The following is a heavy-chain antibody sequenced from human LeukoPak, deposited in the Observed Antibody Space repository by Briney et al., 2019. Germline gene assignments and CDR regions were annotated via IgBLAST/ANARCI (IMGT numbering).Heavy chain of an antibody. CDR3: ARVLVRVITDRGAFDI. V-gene: IGHV1-69*05. J-gene: IGHJ3*02. CDR2: IIPIFGTA. Sequence: SVKVSCKASGGTFSSYAISWVRQAPGQGLEWMGRIIPIFGTANYAQKFQGRVTITTDESTSTAYMELSSLRSEDTAVYYCARVLVRVITDRGAFDIWGQGTMVTVSS. CDR1: GGTFSSYA. D-gene: IGHD3-16*01.